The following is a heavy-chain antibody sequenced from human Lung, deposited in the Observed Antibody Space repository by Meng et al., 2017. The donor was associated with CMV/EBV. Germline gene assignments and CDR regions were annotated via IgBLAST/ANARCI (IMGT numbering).Heavy chain of an antibody. V-gene: IGHV3-43D*04. CDR1: GFSFDDYA. Sequence: LTXAASGFSFDDYAMHWVRQAPGKGLEWVSLITWDGISTYYADSVKGRFTISRDNSKNFLYLEMHSLRAEDSAFYYCAKDNDYDSSGYYFEYWGQGTXVTVAS. J-gene: IGHJ4*02. CDR2: ITWDGIST. D-gene: IGHD3-22*01. CDR3: AKDNDYDSSGYYFEY.